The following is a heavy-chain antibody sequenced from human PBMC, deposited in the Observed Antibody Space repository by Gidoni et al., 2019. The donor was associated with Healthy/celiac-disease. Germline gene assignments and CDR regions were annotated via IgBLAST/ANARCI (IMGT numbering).Heavy chain of an antibody. CDR1: GLTFSSQS. D-gene: IGHD6-19*01. Sequence: EVQLVESGGGLVQPGGSLGLSCAAPGLTFSSQSMSWVRPAPGKGLEWVSAISGSGGSTYYADSVKGRFTISRDNSKNTLYLQMNSLRAEDTAVYYCAKTHSSGWYVWGVGLFDYWGQGTLVTVSS. CDR3: AKTHSSGWYVWGVGLFDY. V-gene: IGHV3-23*04. J-gene: IGHJ4*02. CDR2: ISGSGGST.